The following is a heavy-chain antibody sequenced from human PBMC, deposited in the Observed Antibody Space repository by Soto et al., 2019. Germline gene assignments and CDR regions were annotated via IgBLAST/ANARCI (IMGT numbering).Heavy chain of an antibody. D-gene: IGHD2-2*01. CDR1: GGSISSGDYY. V-gene: IGHV4-30-4*01. CDR3: ARGGTSYYYYYGMDV. J-gene: IGHJ6*02. Sequence: SETLSLTCTVSGGSISSGDYYWSWIRQPPGKGLEWIGYIYYSGSTYYNPSLKSRVTISVDTSKNQFSLKLSSVTAADTAVYYCARGGTSYYYYYGMDVWGQGTTVTVSS. CDR2: IYYSGST.